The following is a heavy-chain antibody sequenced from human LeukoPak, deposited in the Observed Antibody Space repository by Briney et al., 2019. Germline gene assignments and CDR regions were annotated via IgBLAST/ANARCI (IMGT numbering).Heavy chain of an antibody. V-gene: IGHV4-4*07. J-gene: IGHJ4*02. Sequence: SDTLSLTCTVSSRSISSYYWSWMRQPAGKGLEWIGRIYTSGITNYNPSLKSRVTIAVDTSKNQFSLKLSSVTAADTAVYYCARDMFKYYGSGSYDFDYWGQGTLVTVSS. CDR1: SRSISSYY. CDR3: ARDMFKYYGSGSYDFDY. CDR2: IYTSGIT. D-gene: IGHD3-10*01.